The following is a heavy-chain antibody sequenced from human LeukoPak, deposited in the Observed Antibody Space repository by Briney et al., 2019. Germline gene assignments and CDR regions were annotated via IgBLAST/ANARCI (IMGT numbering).Heavy chain of an antibody. V-gene: IGHV4-30-4*01. J-gene: IGHJ4*02. Sequence: SETLSPTCTVSGGSISSGDYYWSWIRQPPGKGLEWIGYIYYSGSTYYNPSLKSRVTISVDTSKNHFSLKLSSVTAADTAVYYCARICYYDSSGYYYDKYYFDYWGQGTLVTVAS. CDR1: GGSISSGDYY. CDR2: IYYSGST. CDR3: ARICYYDSSGYYYDKYYFDY. D-gene: IGHD3-22*01.